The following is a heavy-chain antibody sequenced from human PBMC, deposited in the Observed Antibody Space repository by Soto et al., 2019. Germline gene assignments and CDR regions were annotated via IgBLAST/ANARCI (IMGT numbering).Heavy chain of an antibody. V-gene: IGHV1-46*03. CDR3: ARAALTTVTNGLNDVLDV. J-gene: IGHJ3*01. CDR2: IKPNGGST. Sequence: QVQLVQSGAEVKKPGASVRVSCKASGYTFTNYYIDWVRQAPGQGLEWMGIIKPNGGSTTNVQKYQGRVTMTRDTSTSTVYMELSSLRSEDTAVYYCARAALTTVTNGLNDVLDVWGQGTMVTVSS. D-gene: IGHD4-4*01. CDR1: GYTFTNYY.